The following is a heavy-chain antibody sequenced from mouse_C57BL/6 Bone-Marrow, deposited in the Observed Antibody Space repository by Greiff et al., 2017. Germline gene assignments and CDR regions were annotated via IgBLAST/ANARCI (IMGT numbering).Heavy chain of an antibody. CDR3: TICGYDPYWYFDV. Sequence: EVQLQQSGTVLARPGASVKMSCKTSGYTFTSYWMHWVKQRPGQGLEWIGAIYPGNSETSYNQKFKGKATMPAVPSARTAYMELRNLTNDDSSVFFFTICGYDPYWYFDVWGTGTTDPVSS. D-gene: IGHD2-2*01. CDR1: GYTFTSYW. V-gene: IGHV1-5*01. CDR2: IYPGNSET. J-gene: IGHJ1*03.